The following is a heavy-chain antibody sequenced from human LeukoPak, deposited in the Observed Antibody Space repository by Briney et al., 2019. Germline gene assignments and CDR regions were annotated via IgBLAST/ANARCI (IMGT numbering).Heavy chain of an antibody. CDR2: IYYSGST. V-gene: IGHV4-59*01. Sequence: SETLSLTCTVSGGSISSYYWSWIRQPPGKGLEWIGYIYYSGSTNYSPSLKSRVTISVDTSKNQFSLKLSSVTAADTAVYYCARERSSSWYGLEVWGQGTLVTVSS. D-gene: IGHD6-13*01. CDR1: GGSISSYY. CDR3: ARERSSSWYGLEV. J-gene: IGHJ4*02.